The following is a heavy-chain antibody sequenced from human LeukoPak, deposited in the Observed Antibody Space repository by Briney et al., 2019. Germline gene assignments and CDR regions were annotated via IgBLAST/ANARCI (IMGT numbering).Heavy chain of an antibody. CDR2: ISYDGSNK. Sequence: PGGSLRLSCAASGFTFSSYAMHWVRQAPGKGLEWVAVISYDGSNKYYADSVKGRFTISRDNSKNALYLQMNSLRAEDTAVYYCARDGAARPTNWFDPWGQGTLVTVSS. CDR3: ARDGAARPTNWFDP. CDR1: GFTFSSYA. J-gene: IGHJ5*02. V-gene: IGHV3-30*04. D-gene: IGHD6-6*01.